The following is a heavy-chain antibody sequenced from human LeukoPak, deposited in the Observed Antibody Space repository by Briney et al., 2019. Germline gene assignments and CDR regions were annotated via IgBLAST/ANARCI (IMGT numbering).Heavy chain of an antibody. J-gene: IGHJ5*02. Sequence: PSETLSLTCTVSGGSISSSSYYWGWIRQPPGKGLEWIGSIYYSGSTYYNPSLKSRVTISVDTSKNQFSLKLSSVTAADTAVYYCARRWDCSSTSCYGDDWFDPWGQGTLVTVSS. V-gene: IGHV4-39*01. CDR3: ARRWDCSSTSCYGDDWFDP. CDR1: GGSISSSSYY. CDR2: IYYSGST. D-gene: IGHD2-2*01.